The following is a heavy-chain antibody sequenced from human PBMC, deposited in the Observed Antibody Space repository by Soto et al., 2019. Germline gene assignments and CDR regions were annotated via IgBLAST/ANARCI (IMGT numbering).Heavy chain of an antibody. CDR3: APSPLRFLEPEPVY. Sequence: EVQLLESGGGLVQPGGSLRLSCAASGFTFSSYAMSWVRQAPGKGLEWVSAISGSGGSTYYADSVTGRFTISRDNSKNTLYVQMNSLRAEDTAVYYCAPSPLRFLEPEPVYWGQGTLVTVSS. CDR2: ISGSGGST. J-gene: IGHJ4*02. V-gene: IGHV3-23*01. CDR1: GFTFSSYA. D-gene: IGHD3-3*01.